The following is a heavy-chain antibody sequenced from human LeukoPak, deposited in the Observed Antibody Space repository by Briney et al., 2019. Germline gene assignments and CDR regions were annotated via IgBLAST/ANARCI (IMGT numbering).Heavy chain of an antibody. Sequence: SGLTLVNPTHTLTQTCTLSGFSLSTSGVGVGWIRQPPGNALERLTVIYWDDDKRYSPSLKTRLTITKDTSKNQVVMTLTNMEPVDTATYYCAQRDSTNYAGFDYWGQGTLVTVSS. D-gene: IGHD4-11*01. CDR2: IYWDDDK. CDR1: GFSLSTSGVG. CDR3: AQRDSTNYAGFDY. V-gene: IGHV2-5*02. J-gene: IGHJ4*02.